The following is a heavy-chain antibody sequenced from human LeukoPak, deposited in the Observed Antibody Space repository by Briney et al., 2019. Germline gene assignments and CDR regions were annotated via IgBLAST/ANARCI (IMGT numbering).Heavy chain of an antibody. V-gene: IGHV1-46*01. CDR3: ARASGSSAVPFDY. J-gene: IGHJ4*02. D-gene: IGHD3-10*01. Sequence: ASVKVSCKASGYTFASNYMHWVRQAPGQGLEWMGVIAPSSGTTSYAQKFQGRVTMTRDTSTSTLYMELSSLTSEDTAVYYCARASGSSAVPFDYWGQGTLVTVSS. CDR2: IAPSSGTT. CDR1: GYTFASNY.